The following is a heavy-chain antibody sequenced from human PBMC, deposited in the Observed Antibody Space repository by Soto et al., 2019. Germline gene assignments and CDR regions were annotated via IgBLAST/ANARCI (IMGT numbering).Heavy chain of an antibody. V-gene: IGHV3-49*03. CDR3: TRAKWPAAGRVGLWAYYYYYGMDV. J-gene: IGHJ6*02. CDR1: GFTFGDYA. D-gene: IGHD6-13*01. Sequence: SLRLSCTASGFTFGDYAMSWFRQAPGKGLEWVGFIRSKAYGGTTEYAASVKGRFTISRDDSKSIAYLQMNSLKTEDTAVYYCTRAKWPAAGRVGLWAYYYYYGMDVWGQGTTVTVSS. CDR2: IRSKAYGGTT.